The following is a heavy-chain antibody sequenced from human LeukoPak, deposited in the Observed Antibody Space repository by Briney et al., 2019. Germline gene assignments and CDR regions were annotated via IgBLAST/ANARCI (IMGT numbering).Heavy chain of an antibody. D-gene: IGHD6-19*01. V-gene: IGHV5-51*01. J-gene: IGHJ3*01. CDR2: IYPGDSDT. CDR1: GYSFTSYW. CDR3: ARLDSSGYYASVDNDAFDF. Sequence: GESLKISCKGSGYSFTSYWIGWVRQMPGKGLEWMGIIYPGDSDTRYSPSFQGQVTISADRSISTAYLQWSSLKASDTAKYYCARLDSSGYYASVDNDAFDFWGQGTMVTVSS.